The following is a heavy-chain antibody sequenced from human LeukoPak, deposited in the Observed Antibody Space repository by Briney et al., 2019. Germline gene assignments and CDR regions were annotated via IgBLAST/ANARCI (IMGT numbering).Heavy chain of an antibody. CDR3: AKGGYCGGDCYSSWFDP. CDR1: GFTFSSYA. CDR2: FSGSGGST. V-gene: IGHV3-23*01. J-gene: IGHJ5*02. Sequence: PGGSLRLSCAASGFTFSSYAMSWVLQAPGKGLEWVSAFSGSGGSTYYADSVKGRFTISRDNSKNTLYLQMNSLRAEDTAVYYCAKGGYCGGDCYSSWFDPWGQGTLVTVSS. D-gene: IGHD2-21*02.